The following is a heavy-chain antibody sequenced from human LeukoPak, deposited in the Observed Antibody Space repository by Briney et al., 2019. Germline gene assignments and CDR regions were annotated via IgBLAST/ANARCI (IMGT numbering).Heavy chain of an antibody. V-gene: IGHV3-30-3*01. CDR1: GFTFSSYA. J-gene: IGHJ6*02. CDR2: ISYDGSNK. Sequence: GGSLRLSCAASGFTFSSYAMHWVRQAPGKGLEWVAVISYDGSNKYYADSVKGRFTISRDNSKNTLYLQMNSLRAEDTAVYYCARVVVVAAPSYGMDVWGQGTTVTVSS. D-gene: IGHD2-15*01. CDR3: ARVVVVAAPSYGMDV.